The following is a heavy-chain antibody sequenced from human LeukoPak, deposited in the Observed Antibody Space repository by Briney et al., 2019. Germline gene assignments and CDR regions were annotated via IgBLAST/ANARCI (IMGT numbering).Heavy chain of an antibody. Sequence: PGRSLRLSCAASGFTFDDYAMHWVRQAPGKGLEWVSGISWNSGSIGYADSVKGRFTISRDNAKNSLYLQMNGLRAEDTALYYCAKDTSGSGWYELDYWGQGTLVTVSS. CDR3: AKDTSGSGWYELDY. J-gene: IGHJ4*02. D-gene: IGHD6-19*01. CDR2: ISWNSGSI. CDR1: GFTFDDYA. V-gene: IGHV3-9*01.